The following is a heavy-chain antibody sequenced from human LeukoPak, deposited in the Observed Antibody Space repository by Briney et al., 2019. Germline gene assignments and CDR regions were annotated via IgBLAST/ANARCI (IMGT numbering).Heavy chain of an antibody. V-gene: IGHV1-58*01. J-gene: IGHJ3*02. Sequence: SVKVSCKASGFTFSSSAVQWARQARGRRLEWIGWIVVGSGNTNYAQKFQERVTITRDMSTSTAYMELSSLRSEDTAVYYCAAPSLNDILTGPSGAFDIWGQGTMVTVSS. CDR3: AAPSLNDILTGPSGAFDI. D-gene: IGHD3-9*01. CDR2: IVVGSGNT. CDR1: GFTFSSSA.